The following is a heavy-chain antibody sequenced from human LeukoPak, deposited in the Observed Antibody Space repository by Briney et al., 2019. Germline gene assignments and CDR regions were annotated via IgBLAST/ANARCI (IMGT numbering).Heavy chain of an antibody. CDR2: ISAYNGNT. Sequence: ASVKVSCKASGYTFTSYGISWVRQAPGQGLEWKGWISAYNGNTNYAQKLQGRVTMTTDTSTSTAYMELSSLRSEDTAVYYCARNLMYCSSTTCYLDYWGQGTLVTVSS. CDR3: ARNLMYCSSTTCYLDY. D-gene: IGHD2-2*01. J-gene: IGHJ4*02. V-gene: IGHV1-18*01. CDR1: GYTFTSYG.